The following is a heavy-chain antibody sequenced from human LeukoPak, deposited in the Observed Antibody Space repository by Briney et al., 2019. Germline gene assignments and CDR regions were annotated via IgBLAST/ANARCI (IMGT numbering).Heavy chain of an antibody. J-gene: IGHJ5*02. D-gene: IGHD2-15*01. V-gene: IGHV4-38-2*02. CDR2: IYHSGST. CDR3: ARRPSCSGGSCYWFDP. Sequence: SETLSLTCTVSGYSISSGYHWGWIRQPPGKGLEWIGSIYHSGSTYYNPSLKSRVTISVDTSKNQFSLKLSSVTAADTAVYYCARRPSCSGGSCYWFDPWGQGTLVTVSS. CDR1: GYSISSGYH.